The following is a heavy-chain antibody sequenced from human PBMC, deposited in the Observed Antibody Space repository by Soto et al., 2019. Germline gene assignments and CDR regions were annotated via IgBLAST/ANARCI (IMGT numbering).Heavy chain of an antibody. D-gene: IGHD5-12*01. CDR2: IDPSDSYT. J-gene: IGHJ3*02. CDR3: ARRHGYSGYGPIDEFDI. Sequence: PGESLKISCKGSGYSFTSYWISWVRQMPGKGLEWMGRIDPSDSYTNYSPSFQGHVTISADKSISTAYLQWSSLKASDTAMYYCARRHGYSGYGPIDEFDIWGQGTMDTVSS. V-gene: IGHV5-10-1*01. CDR1: GYSFTSYW.